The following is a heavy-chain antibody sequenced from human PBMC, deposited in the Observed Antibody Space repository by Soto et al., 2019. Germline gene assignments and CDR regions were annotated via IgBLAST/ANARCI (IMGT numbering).Heavy chain of an antibody. CDR1: ELTFISHG. J-gene: IGHJ4*02. V-gene: IGHV3-33*01. CDR2: TWYDGSNK. CDR3: ASGRYCTNGVCYWFDY. Sequence: LRLSWGVPELTFISHGVHWFRKATCNGLEWVAVTWYDGSNKYYAEAVKGRFTISRDNSKNTLYLQMNSLRAEDTAVYYCASGRYCTNGVCYWFDYWGQGTLVTVSS. D-gene: IGHD2-8*01.